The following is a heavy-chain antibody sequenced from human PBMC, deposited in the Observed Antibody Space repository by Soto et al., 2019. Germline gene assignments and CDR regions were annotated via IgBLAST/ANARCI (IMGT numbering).Heavy chain of an antibody. V-gene: IGHV3-23*01. CDR2: ISGTGGST. Sequence: GGSHRLPYAASGCKFNNYAINWVRQAPGKGLEWVATISGTGGSTYYADSVKGRFTISRDNSKNTLYLQMNSLRVEDTAVYYCAKDRLGGNFDYWGQGTQVTVFS. CDR3: AKDRLGGNFDY. J-gene: IGHJ4*02. CDR1: GCKFNNYA.